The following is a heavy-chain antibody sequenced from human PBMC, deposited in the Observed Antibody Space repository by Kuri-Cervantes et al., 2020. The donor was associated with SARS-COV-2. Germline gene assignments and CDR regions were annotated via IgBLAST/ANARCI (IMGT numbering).Heavy chain of an antibody. CDR1: GGSISSSSYY. V-gene: IGHV4-39*07. J-gene: IGHJ6*01. CDR3: ARVVTISGYGDYYYYYGMDV. D-gene: IGHD5-12*01. Sequence: SETLSLTCTVSGGSISSSSYYWGWIRQPPGKGLEWIGSIYYSGSTYYNPSLKSRVTISVDTSKNQLSLKLSSVTAADTAVYYCARVVTISGYGDYYYYYGMDVWGQGTMVTVAS. CDR2: IYYSGST.